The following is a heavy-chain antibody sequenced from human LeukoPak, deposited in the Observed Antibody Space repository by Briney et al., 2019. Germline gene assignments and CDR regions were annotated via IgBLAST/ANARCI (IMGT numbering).Heavy chain of an antibody. CDR1: GCSVSSGSYS. Sequence: SETLSLTCTASGCSVSSGSYSWRWFRQPPGKGLEWIGYIYYSGSTNYNPALKSRVTISVDTSKNQFSLKLSSVTAADTAVYYCARGMAVAGLDALDIWGQGTMVTVSS. CDR3: ARGMAVAGLDALDI. J-gene: IGHJ3*02. D-gene: IGHD6-19*01. CDR2: IYYSGST. V-gene: IGHV4-61*01.